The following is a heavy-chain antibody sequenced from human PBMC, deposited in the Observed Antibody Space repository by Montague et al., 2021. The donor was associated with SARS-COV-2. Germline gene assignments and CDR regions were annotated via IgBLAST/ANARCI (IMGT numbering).Heavy chain of an antibody. CDR2: IFDSGAYT. V-gene: IGHV3-23*01. CDR3: AKRTGGGAVVYYYFDV. D-gene: IGHD3-16*01. Sequence: SLRLSCAASGFTFNNFAMSWVRQPPGKGLEWVSGIFDSGAYTDYADSVKGRFTISRDNSRKTVYLQMNSLRAEDTANYYCAKRTGGGAVVYYYFDVWGRGTVVSVSS. J-gene: IGHJ2*01. CDR1: GFTFNNFA.